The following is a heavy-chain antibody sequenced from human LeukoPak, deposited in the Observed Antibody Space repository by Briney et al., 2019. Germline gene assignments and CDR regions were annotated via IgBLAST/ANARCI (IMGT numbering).Heavy chain of an antibody. D-gene: IGHD4-11*01. CDR3: ARGAFYSNYGLAYYYYYYYMDV. V-gene: IGHV1-69*05. CDR1: GYTFTGYY. Sequence: SVKVSCKASGYTFTGYYMHWVRQAPGQGLEWMGGIIPIFGTANYAQKFQGRVTITTDESTSTAYMELSSLRSEDTAVYYCARGAFYSNYGLAYYYYYYYMDVWGKGTTVTVSS. CDR2: IIPIFGTA. J-gene: IGHJ6*03.